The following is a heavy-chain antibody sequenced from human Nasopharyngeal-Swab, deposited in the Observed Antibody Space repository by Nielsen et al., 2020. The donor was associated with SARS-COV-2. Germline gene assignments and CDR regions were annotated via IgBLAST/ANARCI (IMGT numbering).Heavy chain of an antibody. CDR2: ISAYNGNT. V-gene: IGHV1-18*01. D-gene: IGHD3-10*01. J-gene: IGHJ6*02. CDR1: GYTFTSYD. CDR3: ARDRYYGSGSYYMGVYSPPKDCGMDV. Sequence: ASVKVSCKASGYTFTSYDINWVRQATGQGLEWMGWISAYNGNTNYAQRLQGRVTMTTDTFTSTAYMELRSLRSDDTAVYYCARDRYYGSGSYYMGVYSPPKDCGMDVWCQGTTVTVPS.